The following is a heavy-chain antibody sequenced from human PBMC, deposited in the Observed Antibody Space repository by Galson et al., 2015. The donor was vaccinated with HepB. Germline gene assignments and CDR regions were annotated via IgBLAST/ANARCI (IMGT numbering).Heavy chain of an antibody. Sequence: SLRLSCAASGFTFSSYAMSWVRQAPGKGLEWVSCISGSRGITYYADSVKGRFTISRDNSKNTLFLQMNSLRAEDTAVYYCARHPSHTRWSGSHIDSWGQGTLVTVSS. D-gene: IGHD3-3*01. CDR3: ARHPSHTRWSGSHIDS. CDR2: ISGSRGIT. V-gene: IGHV3-23*01. CDR1: GFTFSSYA. J-gene: IGHJ4*02.